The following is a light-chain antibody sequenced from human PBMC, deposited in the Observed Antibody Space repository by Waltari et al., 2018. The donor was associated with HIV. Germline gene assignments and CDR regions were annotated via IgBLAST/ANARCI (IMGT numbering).Light chain of an antibody. V-gene: IGKV1-39*01. CDR3: QQSYSTPV. J-gene: IGKJ4*01. Sequence: DIQMTQPPSSLSASVGDRVTITCRASQSISSYLNWYQQKPGKAPKLLIYAASSLQSGVPSRFSGSGSGTDFTLTISSLQPEDFATYYCQQSYSTPVFGGGTKVEIK. CDR2: AAS. CDR1: QSISSY.